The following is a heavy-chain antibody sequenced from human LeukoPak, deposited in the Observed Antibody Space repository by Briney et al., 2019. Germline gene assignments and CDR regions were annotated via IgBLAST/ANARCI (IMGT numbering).Heavy chain of an antibody. D-gene: IGHD4/OR15-4a*01. V-gene: IGHV3-48*03. J-gene: IGHJ4*02. Sequence: PGGSLRLSCAASGFTFSSYEMNWVRQAPGKGLEWVSYISSSSTTIHYADSVKGRFTISRDSAKNTLYLQMNSLRADDTAVYYCARRAGAYSHPYDYWGQGTLVTVSS. CDR1: GFTFSSYE. CDR3: ARRAGAYSHPYDY. CDR2: ISSSSTTI.